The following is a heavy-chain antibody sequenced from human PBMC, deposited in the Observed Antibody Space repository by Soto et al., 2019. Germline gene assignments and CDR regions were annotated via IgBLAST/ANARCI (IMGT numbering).Heavy chain of an antibody. V-gene: IGHV1-69*02. D-gene: IGHD3-22*01. Sequence: SVKVCCKDSGGTFSSYTSRWVRQAPGQGLEWMGRIIPILGIANYAQKFQGRVTITADKSTSTAYMELSSLRSEDTAVYYCASGYDSSGPDAFDIGGQGTMVTVSS. CDR3: ASGYDSSGPDAFDI. CDR2: IIPILGIA. J-gene: IGHJ3*02. CDR1: GGTFSSYT.